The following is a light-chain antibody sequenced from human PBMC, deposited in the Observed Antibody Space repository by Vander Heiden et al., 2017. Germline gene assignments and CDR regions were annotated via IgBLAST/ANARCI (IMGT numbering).Light chain of an antibody. J-gene: IGKJ1*01. CDR2: AAS. CDR1: QSISSY. V-gene: IGKV1-39*01. CDR3: QQSDSTPWT. Sequence: DIQMTQSPSSLSASVGDRVTITCRASQSISSYLNWYQQKPGKAPKLLIYAASSLQSGVPSRFSGSGSGTDFTLTISSLQPKDFATYYCQQSDSTPWTFGQGTKVEIK.